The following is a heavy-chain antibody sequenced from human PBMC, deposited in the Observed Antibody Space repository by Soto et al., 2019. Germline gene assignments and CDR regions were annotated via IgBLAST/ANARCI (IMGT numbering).Heavy chain of an antibody. Sequence: EVQLVQSGGGLVQPGGSLRLSCAGYGVTVTSNYMNWVRQAPGKGLEWVSVIYSGENAYYADSVAGRFTISRDNPKNPLYLQMNSLRVEDTAVYYCARDLDAFDTWGQGTTVIVSS. CDR3: ARDLDAFDT. CDR2: IYSGENA. CDR1: GVTVTSNY. V-gene: IGHV3-53*01. J-gene: IGHJ3*02.